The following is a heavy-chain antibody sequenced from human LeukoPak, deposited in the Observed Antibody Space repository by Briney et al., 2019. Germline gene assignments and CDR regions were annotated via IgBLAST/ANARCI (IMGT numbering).Heavy chain of an antibody. V-gene: IGHV1-46*01. CDR1: GYTFTIYY. J-gene: IGHJ4*02. Sequence: ASVKVSCKASGYTFTIYYMHWVRQAPGQGVEGMGIINPSGGSTNYAQKFQGRVTMTGDTSTSTVYMELSSLRSEDTAVYYCARDYYGSGSSPDFWGQGTLVTVSS. CDR2: INPSGGST. D-gene: IGHD3-10*01. CDR3: ARDYYGSGSSPDF.